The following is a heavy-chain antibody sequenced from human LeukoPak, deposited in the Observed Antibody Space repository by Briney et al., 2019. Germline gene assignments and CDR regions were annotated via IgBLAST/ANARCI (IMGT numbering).Heavy chain of an antibody. Sequence: ASVKVSCKASGYTFTSYDINWVRQATGQGLEWMGWMNPNSGNTGYAQKFQGRVTMTRNTSISTAYMELSSLRAEDTAVYYCAKGPPGSYDFWSGYQYYFDYWGQGTLVTVSS. CDR3: AKGPPGSYDFWSGYQYYFDY. CDR2: MNPNSGNT. J-gene: IGHJ4*02. D-gene: IGHD3-3*01. CDR1: GYTFTSYD. V-gene: IGHV1-8*01.